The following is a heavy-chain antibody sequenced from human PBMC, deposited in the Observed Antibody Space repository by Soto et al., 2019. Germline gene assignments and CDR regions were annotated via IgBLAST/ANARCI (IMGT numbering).Heavy chain of an antibody. CDR1: GYTFTSYA. V-gene: IGHV1-3*01. CDR2: INAGNGNT. CDR3: ARSIVVVTALDY. Sequence: QVQLVQSGAEVKKPGASVKVSCKASGYTFTSYAMHWVRQAPGQRLEWMGWINAGNGNTKYSQKFQGRVTITRDTSASTAYMGLSSLRSEDTAVYYCARSIVVVTALDYWGQGTLVTVSS. D-gene: IGHD2-21*02. J-gene: IGHJ4*02.